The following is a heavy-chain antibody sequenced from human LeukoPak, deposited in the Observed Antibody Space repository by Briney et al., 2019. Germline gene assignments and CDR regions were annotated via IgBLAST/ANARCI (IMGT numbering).Heavy chain of an antibody. Sequence: PSETLSLTCTVSGGSIRNYYWSWIRQPPGKGLEWIGEINHSGSTNYNSSLKSRVTISVDTSKNQFSLKLSSVTAADTAVYYCATTTYGDPTVNYWGQGTLVTVSS. CDR3: ATTTYGDPTVNY. CDR1: GGSIRNYY. D-gene: IGHD4-17*01. J-gene: IGHJ4*02. V-gene: IGHV4-34*01. CDR2: INHSGST.